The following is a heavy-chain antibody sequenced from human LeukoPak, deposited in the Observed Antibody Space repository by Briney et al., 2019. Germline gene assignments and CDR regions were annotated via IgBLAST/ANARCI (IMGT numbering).Heavy chain of an antibody. V-gene: IGHV3-11*01. CDR1: GFTFSDYY. J-gene: IGHJ5*02. D-gene: IGHD6-6*01. Sequence: GGSLRLSCAASGFTFSDYYMSWIRQAPGKGLEWVSYISSSGSTIYYADSVKGRFTISRDNAKNSLYLLMNSLRAEDTAVYYCAIASARPRWFDPWGQGTRVTVSS. CDR3: AIASARPRWFDP. CDR2: ISSSGSTI.